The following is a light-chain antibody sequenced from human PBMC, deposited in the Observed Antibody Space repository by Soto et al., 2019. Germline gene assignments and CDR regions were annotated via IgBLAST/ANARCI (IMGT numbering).Light chain of an antibody. CDR3: HQSGSTPYT. CDR1: QSISTF. V-gene: IGKV1-39*01. J-gene: IGKJ2*01. CDR2: AAS. Sequence: DIQMTQSPSSLSASVGDRVTINCRASQSISTFLNWYQQKPGQAPKVLISAASTLQCGVPSRFSGRGSGTDFTLAISSRQPEDFATYYCHQSGSTPYTFGQGTTLETK.